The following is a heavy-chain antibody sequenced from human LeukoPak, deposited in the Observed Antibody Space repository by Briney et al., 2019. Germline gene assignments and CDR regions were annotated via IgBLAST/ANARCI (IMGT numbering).Heavy chain of an antibody. CDR3: AKGGGFYGDYPPFDY. CDR2: ISYDGSNK. D-gene: IGHD4-17*01. Sequence: QPGRSLRLSCASSGFTFSSYGMHWVRQAPGKGLEWVAVISYDGSNKYYADSVKGRFTISRDNSKNTLYLQMNSLRAEDTAVYDCAKGGGFYGDYPPFDYWGQGTLVTVSS. CDR1: GFTFSSYG. J-gene: IGHJ4*02. V-gene: IGHV3-30*18.